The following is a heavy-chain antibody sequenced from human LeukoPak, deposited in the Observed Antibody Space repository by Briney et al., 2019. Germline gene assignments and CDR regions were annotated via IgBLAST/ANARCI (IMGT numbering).Heavy chain of an antibody. CDR1: GFSFDAYS. CDR3: AKSLSRAAYDD. D-gene: IGHD2-21*01. CDR2: VSWDSGII. Sequence: GGSLRLSCAASGFSFDAYSMHWVRQAPGKGLEWVSSVSWDSGIIGYGDSVKGRFTISRDNARNSLYLQMNSLRVEDTAFYYCAKSLSRAAYDDWGQGTLATVSS. J-gene: IGHJ4*02. V-gene: IGHV3-9*01.